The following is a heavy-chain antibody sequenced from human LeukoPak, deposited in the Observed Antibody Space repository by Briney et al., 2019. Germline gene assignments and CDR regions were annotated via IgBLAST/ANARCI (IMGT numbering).Heavy chain of an antibody. CDR1: GFTLSSYG. CDR3: AEPGITMIGGV. D-gene: IGHD3-10*02. V-gene: IGHV3-23*01. CDR2: ISGVGGST. J-gene: IGHJ6*04. Sequence: GGSLRLSCAVTGFTLSSYGMSWVRQAPGKGLKWVSAISGVGGSTYFADSVKGRFTISRDNAENSLYLQMNSLRAEDTAVYYCAEPGITMIGGVWGKGTTVTISS.